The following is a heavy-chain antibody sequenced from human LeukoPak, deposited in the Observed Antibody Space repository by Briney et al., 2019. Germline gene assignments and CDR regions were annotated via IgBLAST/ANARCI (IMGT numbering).Heavy chain of an antibody. V-gene: IGHV3-7*01. J-gene: IGHJ4*02. Sequence: GGSLRLSCAASGFTLSNHWMTWVRQAPGKGLECVAIIKQDGSEKYYVDSVKGRFTISRDNAKNSLYLQMNSLRAEDTAVYYCGTGWAVDFWGQGTPVTVSS. D-gene: IGHD5-24*01. CDR3: GTGWAVDF. CDR1: GFTLSNHW. CDR2: IKQDGSEK.